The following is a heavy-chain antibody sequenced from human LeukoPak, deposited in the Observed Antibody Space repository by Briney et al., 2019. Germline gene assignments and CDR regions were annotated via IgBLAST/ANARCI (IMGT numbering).Heavy chain of an antibody. CDR1: GFTFSSYS. Sequence: PGGSLTLSCAVSGFTFSSYSMNCVRQAPAKGREWVSYISSSSSTIYYTDSVKGRFTISIDTSKNSLYLQMNSLRAADTAVYYCARDRYYYDSSGYLTLLTYYFDYWGQGTLVTVSS. V-gene: IGHV3-48*04. J-gene: IGHJ4*02. CDR2: ISSSSSTI. CDR3: ARDRYYYDSSGYLTLLTYYFDY. D-gene: IGHD3-22*01.